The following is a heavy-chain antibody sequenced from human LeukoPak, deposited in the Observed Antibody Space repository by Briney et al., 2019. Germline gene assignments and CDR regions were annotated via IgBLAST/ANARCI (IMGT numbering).Heavy chain of an antibody. CDR1: GFSVSNTF. J-gene: IGHJ6*03. CDR2: IYSGGTT. CDR3: ARDGYGNDYMDV. V-gene: IGHV3-53*01. Sequence: PGGSLRLSCAASGFSVSNTFMSWVRQAPGKGLEWVSVIYSGGTTYYADSVKGRFTISRDNSKNTLYLQMNSLRAEDTAVYYCARDGYGNDYMDVWGKGTTVTVSS. D-gene: IGHD1-1*01.